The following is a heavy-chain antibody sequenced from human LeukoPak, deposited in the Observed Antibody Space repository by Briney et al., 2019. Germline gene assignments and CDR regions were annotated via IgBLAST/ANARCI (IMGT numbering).Heavy chain of an antibody. V-gene: IGHV4-59*08. D-gene: IGHD2-8*01. Sequence: SETLSLTCTVSGGSISSYYWSWIRQPPGKGLEWIGYIYYGGSTNYNPSLKSRVTISVDTSKNQFSLKLSSVTAADTAVYYCARHGTNGLSLNWFDPWGQGTLVTVSS. CDR1: GGSISSYY. CDR2: IYYGGST. J-gene: IGHJ5*02. CDR3: ARHGTNGLSLNWFDP.